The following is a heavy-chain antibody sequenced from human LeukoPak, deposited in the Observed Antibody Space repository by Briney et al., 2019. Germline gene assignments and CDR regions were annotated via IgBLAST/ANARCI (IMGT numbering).Heavy chain of an antibody. V-gene: IGHV4-59*12. D-gene: IGHD3-22*01. CDR1: GGSISSYY. J-gene: IGHJ4*02. CDR2: IYYSGST. Sequence: SETLSLTCTVSGGSISSYYWSWIRQPPGKGLEWIGYIYYSGSTNYNPSLKSRVTISVDTSKNQFSLKLSSVTAADTAVYYCARTTYYYDSSGYRYFDYWGQGTLVTVSS. CDR3: ARTTYYYDSSGYRYFDY.